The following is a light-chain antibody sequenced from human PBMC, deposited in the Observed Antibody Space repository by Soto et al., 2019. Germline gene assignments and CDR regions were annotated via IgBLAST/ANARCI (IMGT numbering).Light chain of an antibody. V-gene: IGKV3-15*01. CDR1: QSVSSK. J-gene: IGKJ1*01. CDR2: GAS. Sequence: EIVMTQSPATLSVYPGERVTLSCRASQSVSSKLVWYQQKPGQAPRLLIFGASTRATGIPARFSGSGSGTEFTLTISSLQFEDFAVYYCQQYNNWPRTFGQGTKVDIK. CDR3: QQYNNWPRT.